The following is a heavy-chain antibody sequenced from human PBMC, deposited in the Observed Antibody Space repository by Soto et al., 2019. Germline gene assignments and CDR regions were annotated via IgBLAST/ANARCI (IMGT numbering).Heavy chain of an antibody. J-gene: IGHJ4*02. CDR2: IYYSGST. CDR1: GGSISSGGYY. D-gene: IGHD6-6*01. CDR3: ARYLSYSSSSGRYFDY. Sequence: SETLSLTCTVSGGSISSGGYYWSWIRQHPGKGLEWSGYIYYSGSTYYNPSLKSRVTISVDTSKNQFSLKLSSVTAADTAVYYCARYLSYSSSSGRYFDYWGQGTLVTVSS. V-gene: IGHV4-31*03.